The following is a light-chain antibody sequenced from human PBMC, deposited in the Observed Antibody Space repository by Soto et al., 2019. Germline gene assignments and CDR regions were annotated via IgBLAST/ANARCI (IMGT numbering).Light chain of an antibody. Sequence: EIVMTQSPATLSVSPGERATLSCRASQSITGNLTWYQQKPGQAPRLLIYDASTRATAIPARFSGSGSGTEFNLTITSLQSEDVAVYYCQQYNNWPLYTFGQGTKVDIK. V-gene: IGKV3-15*01. CDR3: QQYNNWPLYT. J-gene: IGKJ2*01. CDR1: QSITGN. CDR2: DAS.